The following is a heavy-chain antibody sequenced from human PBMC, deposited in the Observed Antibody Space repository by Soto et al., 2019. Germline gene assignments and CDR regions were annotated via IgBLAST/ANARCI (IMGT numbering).Heavy chain of an antibody. Sequence: QVQLVQSGAEVKKPGSSVKVSCKASGGTFSSYAISWVRQAPGQGLEWMGGIIPIFGTANYAQKFQGRVTITADESTSTAYMELSSLRSEDTAVYYCARVKYYDFWSGYRGSYTGNYYYYGMDVWGQGTTVTVSS. J-gene: IGHJ6*02. CDR2: IIPIFGTA. V-gene: IGHV1-69*01. CDR1: GGTFSSYA. CDR3: ARVKYYDFWSGYRGSYTGNYYYYGMDV. D-gene: IGHD3-3*01.